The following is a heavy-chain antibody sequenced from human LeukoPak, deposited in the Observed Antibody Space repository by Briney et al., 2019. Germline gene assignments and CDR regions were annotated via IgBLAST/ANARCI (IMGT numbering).Heavy chain of an antibody. CDR2: IYYSGSTNSTGST. V-gene: IGHV4-59*01. D-gene: IGHD3-22*01. CDR3: ARGGRITMITY. CDR1: GGSISSYY. J-gene: IGHJ4*02. Sequence: SETLSLTCTVSGGSISSYYWNWVRQPPRKGLEWIGYIYYSGSTNSTGSTNYNPSLKSRATILVDTSKNQCSVTLTSVTATDTAVYYCARGGRITMITYWGQGTLVTVSS.